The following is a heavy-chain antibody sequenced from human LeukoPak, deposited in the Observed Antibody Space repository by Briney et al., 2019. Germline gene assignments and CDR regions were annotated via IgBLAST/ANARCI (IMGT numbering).Heavy chain of an antibody. D-gene: IGHD7-27*01. CDR2: ISGSGGST. Sequence: GGSLRLSCAASGFTFNSYHMNWVRQAPGKGLEWVSAISGSGGSTYYADSVKGRFTIPRDNSMNTLYLQMNSLRAEDTAVYYCASPSWAPYYYYGMDVWGQGTTVTVSS. J-gene: IGHJ6*02. V-gene: IGHV3-23*01. CDR3: ASPSWAPYYYYGMDV. CDR1: GFTFNSYH.